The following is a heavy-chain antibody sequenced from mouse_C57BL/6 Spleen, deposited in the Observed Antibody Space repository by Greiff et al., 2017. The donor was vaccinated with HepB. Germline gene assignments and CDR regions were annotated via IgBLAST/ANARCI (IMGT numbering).Heavy chain of an antibody. CDR1: GYTFTSYW. CDR3: AREGYGSRAMDY. D-gene: IGHD1-1*01. J-gene: IGHJ4*01. Sequence: QVQLQQPGAELVKPGASVKMSCKASGYTFTSYWITWVKQRPGQGLEWIGDIYPGSGSTNYNEKFKSKATLTVDTSSSTAYMPLSSLTSEDSAVYYCAREGYGSRAMDYWGQGTSVTVSS. V-gene: IGHV1-55*01. CDR2: IYPGSGST.